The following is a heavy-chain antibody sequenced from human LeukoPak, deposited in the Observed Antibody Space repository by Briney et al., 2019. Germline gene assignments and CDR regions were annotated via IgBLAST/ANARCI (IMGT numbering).Heavy chain of an antibody. J-gene: IGHJ4*02. CDR1: GFTFSSYN. CDR2: ITSGSSYI. V-gene: IGHV3-21*01. D-gene: IGHD3-10*01. CDR3: ARDGREFGEFFDS. Sequence: PGGSLRLSCAASGFTFSSYNMNWVRQAPGKGLEWVSSITSGSSYIYYADSVKGRFTISRDNSKKTLYLQMNSLRAEDTAVYYCARDGREFGEFFDSWGQGTLVTVSS.